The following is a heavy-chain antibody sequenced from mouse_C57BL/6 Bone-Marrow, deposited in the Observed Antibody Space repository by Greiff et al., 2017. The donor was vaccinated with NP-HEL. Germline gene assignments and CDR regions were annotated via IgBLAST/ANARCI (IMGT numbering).Heavy chain of an antibody. J-gene: IGHJ1*03. CDR2: IRLKSDNYAT. Sequence: EVQLVESGGGLVQPGGSMKLSCVASGFTFSNYWMNWVRQSPEKGLEWVAQIRLKSDNYATHYAESVKGRFTISRDDSKSSVYLQMNNLRAEDTGIYYCTGRIYHYGSSYWYFDVWGTGTTVTVSS. V-gene: IGHV6-3*01. CDR3: TGRIYHYGSSYWYFDV. CDR1: GFTFSNYW. D-gene: IGHD1-1*01.